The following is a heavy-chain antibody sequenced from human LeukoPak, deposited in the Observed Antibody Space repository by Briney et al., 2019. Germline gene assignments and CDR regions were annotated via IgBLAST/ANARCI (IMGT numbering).Heavy chain of an antibody. CDR2: ISSRSDGT. V-gene: IGHV3-23*01. Sequence: GGSLRLSCAASGFSFSSYAMSWVRQAPGKGLEWVSAISSRSDGTWNVDSVRGRFTISRDNSKDTLYLQMNSLRAEDTALYYCVRDRRFPDDVFDIWGQGTMVTVSS. CDR3: VRDRRFPDDVFDI. J-gene: IGHJ3*02. D-gene: IGHD2-21*01. CDR1: GFSFSSYA.